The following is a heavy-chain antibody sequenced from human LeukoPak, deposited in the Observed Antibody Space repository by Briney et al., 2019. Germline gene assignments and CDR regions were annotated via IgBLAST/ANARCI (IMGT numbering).Heavy chain of an antibody. CDR2: IIPIFGTA. V-gene: IGHV1-69*05. CDR1: GGTISSYA. CDR3: ARDSPTSYYYYYMDV. Sequence: SVKVSCTASGGTISSYAISWGRQAPGQGLEWMGGIIPIFGTANYAQKFQGRVTMTRDTSTSTVYMELSSLRSEDTAVYYCARDSPTSYYYYYMDVWGKGTTVTVSS. J-gene: IGHJ6*03.